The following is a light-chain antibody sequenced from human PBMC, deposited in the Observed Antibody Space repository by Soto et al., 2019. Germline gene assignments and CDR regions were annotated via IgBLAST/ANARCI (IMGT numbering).Light chain of an antibody. V-gene: IGKV1-33*01. CDR3: QQYDTLPRT. CDR1: PDIGST. CDR2: DAS. Sequence: DSQMTHSPYALSASVGDRVTITFPASPDIGSTLNWYQHKPGKAPKLLLYDASTLQTGVPSRFSGSGSGTHFTFTISSLQPEDIATYYCQQYDTLPRTFGQGTKLDVK. J-gene: IGKJ2*02.